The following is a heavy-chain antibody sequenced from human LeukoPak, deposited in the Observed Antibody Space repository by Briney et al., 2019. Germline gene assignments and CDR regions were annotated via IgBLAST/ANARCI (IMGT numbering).Heavy chain of an antibody. J-gene: IGHJ4*02. V-gene: IGHV3-7*01. D-gene: IGHD2-8*02. Sequence: GGSLGLSCAASGFTFSNYWMTWVRQAPGKGPEWVANIKQDGSERNYVDSVKGRFTIARDNTKNSLYLQMTSLRGEDTAVYYCASRAGKPGDTPWCFDYWGQGALVTVSS. CDR1: GFTFSNYW. CDR3: ASRAGKPGDTPWCFDY. CDR2: IKQDGSER.